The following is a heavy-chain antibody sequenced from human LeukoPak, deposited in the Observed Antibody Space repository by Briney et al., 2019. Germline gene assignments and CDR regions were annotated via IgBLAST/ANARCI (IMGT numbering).Heavy chain of an antibody. Sequence: SVKVSCKASGGTFSSYAISWVRQAPGQGLEWMGGIVPIFGTANYAQKFQGRVTITADESTSTAYMELSSLRSEDTAVYYCARVTPNPTGDYFDYWGQGTLVTVSS. D-gene: IGHD1-14*01. CDR3: ARVTPNPTGDYFDY. CDR2: IVPIFGTA. V-gene: IGHV1-69*13. J-gene: IGHJ4*02. CDR1: GGTFSSYA.